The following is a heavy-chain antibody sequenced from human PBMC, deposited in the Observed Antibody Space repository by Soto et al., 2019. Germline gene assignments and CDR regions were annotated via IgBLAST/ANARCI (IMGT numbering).Heavy chain of an antibody. D-gene: IGHD3-10*01. J-gene: IGHJ6*03. CDR2: IRSKAYGGTT. Sequence: GGSLRLSCTASGFTFGDYAMSWFRPAPGKGLEWVGFIRSKAYGGTTEYAASVKGRFTISRDDSKSIAYLQMNSLKTEDTAVYYCTYGSGDFNYYYYMDVWGKGTTVTVSS. CDR1: GFTFGDYA. CDR3: TYGSGDFNYYYYMDV. V-gene: IGHV3-49*03.